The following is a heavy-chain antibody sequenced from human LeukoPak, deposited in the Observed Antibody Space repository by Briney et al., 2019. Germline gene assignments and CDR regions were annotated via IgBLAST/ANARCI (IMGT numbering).Heavy chain of an antibody. J-gene: IGHJ4*02. CDR1: GFTFSSYW. V-gene: IGHV3-74*01. CDR3: ARGQYSSSSPDY. CDR2: INSDGSST. Sequence: PGGSLRLXCAASGFTFSSYWMHWVRQAPGKGLVWVSRINSDGSSTSYADSVKGRFTISRDNAKNTLYLQMNSLRAEDTAVYYCARGQYSSSSPDYWGQGTLVTVSS. D-gene: IGHD6-6*01.